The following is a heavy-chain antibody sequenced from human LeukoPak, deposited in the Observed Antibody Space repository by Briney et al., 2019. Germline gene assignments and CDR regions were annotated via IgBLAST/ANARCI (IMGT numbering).Heavy chain of an antibody. CDR3: ARLPTYYDFWSGYKYYYYMDV. CDR1: GYTFTGYY. Sequence: ASVKVSCKASGYTFTGYYMHWVRQAPGQGLEWMGWINPNSGGTNYAQKFQGRVTMTRDTSISTAYMELSRLRSDDTAVYYCARLPTYYDFWSGYKYYYYMDVWGKGTTVTVSS. J-gene: IGHJ6*03. V-gene: IGHV1-2*02. CDR2: INPNSGGT. D-gene: IGHD3-3*01.